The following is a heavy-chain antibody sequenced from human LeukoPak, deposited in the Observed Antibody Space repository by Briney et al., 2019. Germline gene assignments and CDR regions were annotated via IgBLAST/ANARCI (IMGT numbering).Heavy chain of an antibody. Sequence: ASVKVSCKTSGYSFTDYYMHWVRHAPGQGREWMGWINPSSGVTFYEQKFHGRVTLSRDTSISTAYMELSSLRSDDTAVYFCARDFGDSAVGYSSGWFYYWGQGTLVTVSS. J-gene: IGHJ4*02. CDR2: INPSSGVT. D-gene: IGHD6-19*01. CDR1: GYSFTDYY. CDR3: ARDFGDSAVGYSSGWFYY. V-gene: IGHV1-2*02.